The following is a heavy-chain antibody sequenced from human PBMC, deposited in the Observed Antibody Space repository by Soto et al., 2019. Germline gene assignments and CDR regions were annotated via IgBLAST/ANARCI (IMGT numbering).Heavy chain of an antibody. D-gene: IGHD3-3*01. CDR3: ARVTQGDYDFWSGYQTPYYYYGMDV. J-gene: IGHJ6*02. Sequence: QVQLVQSGAEVKKPGASVKVSCKASGYTFTSYAMHWVRQAPGQRLEWMGWINAGNGNTKYSQKFQGRVTITRDTSASTAYRELSSLRSEDTAVYYCARVTQGDYDFWSGYQTPYYYYGMDVWGQGTKVTVSS. V-gene: IGHV1-3*01. CDR1: GYTFTSYA. CDR2: INAGNGNT.